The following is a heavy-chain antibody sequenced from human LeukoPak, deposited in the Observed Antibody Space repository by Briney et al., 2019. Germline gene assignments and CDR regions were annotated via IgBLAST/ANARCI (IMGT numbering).Heavy chain of an antibody. CDR3: ARRWDDAFDI. CDR1: GFTFSSYG. J-gene: IGHJ3*02. D-gene: IGHD1-26*01. CDR2: IWYDGSNK. V-gene: IGHV3-33*01. Sequence: RGSLILSCAASGFTFSSYGMHWVRQAPGKGLEWVAVIWYDGSNKYYADSVKGRFTISRDNSKNTLYLQMNSLRAEDTALYYCARRWDDAFDIWGQGTTVTISS.